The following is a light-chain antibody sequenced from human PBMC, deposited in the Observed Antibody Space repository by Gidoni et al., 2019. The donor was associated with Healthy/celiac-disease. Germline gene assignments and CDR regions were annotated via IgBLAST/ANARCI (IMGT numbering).Light chain of an antibody. Sequence: DIQMTQSPSSLSASVGDRVTITCQASQDISNYVNWYQQKPGKAPKLLIYDASNLETGVPSRFSGSRSGTDFTFTISSLQPEDIATYYCQQYDNLPLTFGGGTKVEIK. V-gene: IGKV1-33*01. CDR1: QDISNY. CDR2: DAS. CDR3: QQYDNLPLT. J-gene: IGKJ4*01.